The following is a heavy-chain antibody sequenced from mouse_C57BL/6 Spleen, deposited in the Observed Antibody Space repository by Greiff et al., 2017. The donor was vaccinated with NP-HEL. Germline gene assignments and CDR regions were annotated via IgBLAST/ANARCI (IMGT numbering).Heavy chain of an antibody. J-gene: IGHJ4*01. D-gene: IGHD2-1*01. Sequence: QVQLKQPGAELVRPGSSVKLSCKASGYTFTSYWMDWVKQRPGQGLEWIGNIYPSDSETHYNQKFKDKATLTVDKSSSTAYMQLSSLTSEDSAVYYCARRGNYEGYAMDYWGQGTSVTVSS. CDR3: ARRGNYEGYAMDY. V-gene: IGHV1-61*01. CDR2: IYPSDSET. CDR1: GYTFTSYW.